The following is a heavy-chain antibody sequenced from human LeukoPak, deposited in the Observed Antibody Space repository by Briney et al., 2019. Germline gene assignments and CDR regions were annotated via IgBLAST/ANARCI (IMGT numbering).Heavy chain of an antibody. J-gene: IGHJ4*02. Sequence: ASVKVSCKASGYTFTGYYMHWVRQAPGQGLEWMGWINPNSGGTNYAQKFQGRVTMTRDTSISTAYMELSRLRSDDTAVYYCARDGSRLTGTTGYWGQGTLVTVSS. V-gene: IGHV1-2*02. CDR3: ARDGSRLTGTTGY. D-gene: IGHD1-20*01. CDR2: INPNSGGT. CDR1: GYTFTGYY.